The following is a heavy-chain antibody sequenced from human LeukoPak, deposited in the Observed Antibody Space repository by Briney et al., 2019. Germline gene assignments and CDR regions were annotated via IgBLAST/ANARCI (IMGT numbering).Heavy chain of an antibody. D-gene: IGHD1-20*01. J-gene: IGHJ4*02. V-gene: IGHV4-39*07. CDR2: IYYSGST. CDR1: GGSISSSSYY. CDR3: ARDRNWKSGVYFDY. Sequence: PSETLSLTCTVSGGSISSSSYYWGWIRQPPGKGLEWIGSIYYSGSTYYNPSLKSRVTISVDTSKNQFSLKLSSVTAAGTAVYYCARDRNWKSGVYFDYWGQGTLVTVSS.